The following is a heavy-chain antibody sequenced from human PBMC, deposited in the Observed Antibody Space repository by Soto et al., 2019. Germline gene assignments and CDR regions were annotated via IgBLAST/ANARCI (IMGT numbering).Heavy chain of an antibody. CDR1: GFTFSSYG. Sequence: GGSLRLSCAASGFTFSSYGMHWVRQAPGKGLEWVAVISYDGSNKYYADSVKGRFTISRDNSKNTLYLQMNSLRAEDTAVYYCATSYSGYDPFYFDYWGQGTLVTVSS. CDR2: ISYDGSNK. J-gene: IGHJ4*02. D-gene: IGHD5-12*01. V-gene: IGHV3-30*03. CDR3: ATSYSGYDPFYFDY.